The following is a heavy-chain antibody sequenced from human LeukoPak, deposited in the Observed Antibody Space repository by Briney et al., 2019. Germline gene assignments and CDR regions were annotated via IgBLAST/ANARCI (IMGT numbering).Heavy chain of an antibody. CDR1: GGSISSYY. CDR3: REAVGISAEYFQH. Sequence: SETLSLTCTVSGGSISSYYWSWIRQPAGKGLEWIGRIYTSGSTNYNPSLKSRVTMSVDTSKNQFSLKLTSEPSAHTAVYYCREAVGISAEYFQHWGQGTLVTVSS. V-gene: IGHV4-4*07. J-gene: IGHJ1*01. D-gene: IGHD6-13*01. CDR2: IYTSGST.